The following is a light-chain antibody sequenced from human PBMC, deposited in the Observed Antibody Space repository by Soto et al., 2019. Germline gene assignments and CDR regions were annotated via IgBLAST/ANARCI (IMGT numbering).Light chain of an antibody. J-gene: IGLJ1*01. CDR1: SSDVGGYNY. CDR2: EVT. V-gene: IGLV2-14*01. CDR3: SSYTSSSSYV. Sequence: QSALTQPASVSGSPGQSITISCTGTSSDVGGYNYVSWYQQHPGKAPKVMIYEVTNRPSGVSNRFSGSKSGSTASLTISGLQAEDEADHYCSSYTSSSSYVFGTGTKLTVL.